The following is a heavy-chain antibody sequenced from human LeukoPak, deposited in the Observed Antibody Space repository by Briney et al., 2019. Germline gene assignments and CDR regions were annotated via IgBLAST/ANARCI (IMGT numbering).Heavy chain of an antibody. V-gene: IGHV4-59*12. CDR2: IYYSGST. J-gene: IGHJ4*02. Sequence: SETLSLTCTVSGGSISSYYWSWIRQPPGKGLEWIGYIYYSGSTNYNPSLKSRVTISVDRSKNQFSLKLSSVTAADTAVYYCARDTTVRDIVVVPASLWGQGTLVTVSS. D-gene: IGHD2-2*01. CDR3: ARDTTVRDIVVVPASL. CDR1: GGSISSYY.